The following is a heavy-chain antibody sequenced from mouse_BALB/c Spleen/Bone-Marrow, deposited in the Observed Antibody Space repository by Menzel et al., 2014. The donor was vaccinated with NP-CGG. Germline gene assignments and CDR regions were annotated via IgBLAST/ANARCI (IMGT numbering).Heavy chain of an antibody. J-gene: IGHJ3*01. V-gene: IGHV7-3*02. D-gene: IGHD2-1*01. CDR3: ARDYGNYVRFAY. CDR1: GFTFTDYY. CDR2: IRNKANGYTT. Sequence: VQLKESGGGLVQPGGSLRLSCATSGFTFTDYYMSWVRQPPGKALEWLGFIRNKANGYTTEYSASVKGRFTISRDNSQSILYLQMNTLRAEDSATYCCARDYGNYVRFAYWGQGTLVTVSA.